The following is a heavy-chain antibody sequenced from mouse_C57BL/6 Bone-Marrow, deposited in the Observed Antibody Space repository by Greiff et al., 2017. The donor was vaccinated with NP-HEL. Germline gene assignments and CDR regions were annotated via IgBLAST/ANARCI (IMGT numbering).Heavy chain of an antibody. J-gene: IGHJ3*01. V-gene: IGHV5-4*01. Sequence: EVQLVESGGGLVKPGGSLKLSCAASGFTFSSYAMSWVRQTPEKRLEWVATISDGGSYTYYPDNVKGRFTISRDNAKSNLYLQMSHLKSEDTAMYYCARPLITTVVATSHWGQGTLVTVSA. CDR3: ARPLITTVVATSH. D-gene: IGHD1-1*01. CDR2: ISDGGSYT. CDR1: GFTFSSYA.